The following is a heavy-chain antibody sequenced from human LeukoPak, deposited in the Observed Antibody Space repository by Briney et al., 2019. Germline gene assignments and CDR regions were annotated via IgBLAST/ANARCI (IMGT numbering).Heavy chain of an antibody. CDR3: ARVGPGVWFDY. CDR1: GGSISSYY. V-gene: IGHV4-59*08. D-gene: IGHD3-16*01. CDR2: IYYSGST. Sequence: PSETLSLTCTVSGGSISSYYWSWIRQPPGKGLEWIGYIYYSGSTSYNPSLKSRVTISVDTSKNQFSLKLSSVTAADTAVYYCARVGPGVWFDYWGQGTLVTVSS. J-gene: IGHJ4*02.